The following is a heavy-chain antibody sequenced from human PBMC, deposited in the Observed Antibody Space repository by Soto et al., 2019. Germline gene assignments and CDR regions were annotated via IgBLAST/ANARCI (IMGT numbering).Heavy chain of an antibody. J-gene: IGHJ6*02. CDR3: ARDREVVTATHYYYYGMDV. D-gene: IGHD2-21*02. Sequence: KPSETLSLTCTVSGGSISSYYWSWIRQPAGKGLEWIGRIYTSGSTNYNPSLKSRVTMSVDTSENQFSLKLSSVTAADTAVYYCARDREVVTATHYYYYGMDVWGQGTTVTVSS. CDR1: GGSISSYY. CDR2: IYTSGST. V-gene: IGHV4-4*07.